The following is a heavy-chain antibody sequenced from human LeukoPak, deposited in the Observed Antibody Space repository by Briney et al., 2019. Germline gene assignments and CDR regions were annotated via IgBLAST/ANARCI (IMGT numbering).Heavy chain of an antibody. J-gene: IGHJ4*02. Sequence: GGSLRLSCAASGFTFTNHWMHWVRQAPGKGLVWVSRIRPDGRETNHADSVKGRFTISRDNAKNTLYLQMNSLGAEDTAVYYCARSFFTAAMFTAIDYWGQGTLVTVSS. CDR2: IRPDGRET. CDR3: ARSFFTAAMFTAIDY. CDR1: GFTFTNHW. D-gene: IGHD2-2*01. V-gene: IGHV3-74*01.